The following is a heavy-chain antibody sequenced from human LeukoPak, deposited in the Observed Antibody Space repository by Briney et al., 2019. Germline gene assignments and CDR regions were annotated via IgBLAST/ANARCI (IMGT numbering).Heavy chain of an antibody. J-gene: IGHJ2*01. Sequence: SETLSLTCTVSGGSISSGGYYWSWIRQPPGKGLEWIGYIYYSGSTNYNPSLKSRVTISVDTSKNQFSLKLSSVTAADTAVYYCARALRYYDSSGYYRSYWYFDLWGRGTLVTVSS. D-gene: IGHD3-22*01. CDR2: IYYSGST. CDR1: GGSISSGGYY. V-gene: IGHV4-61*08. CDR3: ARALRYYDSSGYYRSYWYFDL.